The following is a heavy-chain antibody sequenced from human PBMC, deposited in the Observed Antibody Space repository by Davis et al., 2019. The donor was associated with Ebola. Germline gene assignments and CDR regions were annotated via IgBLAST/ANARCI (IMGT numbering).Heavy chain of an antibody. D-gene: IGHD4-17*01. V-gene: IGHV3-30*03. CDR2: TSYDGTNT. CDR1: GFTFSDHG. Sequence: GESLKISCVGTGFTFSDHGMQWVRQAPGKGLEWVATTSYDGTNTYYADSVKGRFTISRDNSKTTLYLQMNTLRVEDTALYYCARDFGDYEFYIDNWGQGALVTVSS. CDR3: ARDFGDYEFYIDN. J-gene: IGHJ4*02.